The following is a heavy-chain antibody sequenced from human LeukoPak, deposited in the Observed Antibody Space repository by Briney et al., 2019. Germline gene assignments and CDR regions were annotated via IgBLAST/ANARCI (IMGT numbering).Heavy chain of an antibody. CDR3: AHPGVLIPL. D-gene: IGHD7-27*01. CDR1: GFTFSNYA. Sequence: GGSLRLSCVASGFTFSNYAMSWVRQAPGKGLEWGSAILGSGDSTYYADSVKGRFTISRDNSKNTVYLQMSSLRVEDTAVYFCAHPGVLIPLWGQGTLDTVSS. CDR2: ILGSGDST. V-gene: IGHV3-23*01. J-gene: IGHJ4*02.